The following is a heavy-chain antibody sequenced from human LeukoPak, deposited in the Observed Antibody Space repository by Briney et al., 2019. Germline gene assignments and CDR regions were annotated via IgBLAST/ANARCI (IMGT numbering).Heavy chain of an antibody. V-gene: IGHV3-23*01. CDR1: GFTFSSYA. D-gene: IGHD6-19*01. Sequence: GGSLRPSCAASGFTFSSYAMSWVRQAPGKGLEWVSAISGSGGSTYYADSVKGRFTISRDNSKNTLYLQMNSLRAEDTAVYYCAKDLQQWLVRSQFDYWGQGTLVTVSS. J-gene: IGHJ4*02. CDR2: ISGSGGST. CDR3: AKDLQQWLVRSQFDY.